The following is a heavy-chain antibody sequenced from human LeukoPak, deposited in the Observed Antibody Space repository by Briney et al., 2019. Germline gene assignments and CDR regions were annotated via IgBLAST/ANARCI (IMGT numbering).Heavy chain of an antibody. J-gene: IGHJ6*02. CDR3: ARDPPHGMDV. CDR1: GFTFSNYN. V-gene: IGHV3-48*01. CDR2: ISSTSSTI. Sequence: GGSLRLSCAASGFTFSNYNFNWVRQAPGKGLEWVSYISSTSSTIYYADSMKGRFTISRDNAKNSLYLQMNSLRAEDTAVYYCARDPPHGMDVWGQGTTVTVSS.